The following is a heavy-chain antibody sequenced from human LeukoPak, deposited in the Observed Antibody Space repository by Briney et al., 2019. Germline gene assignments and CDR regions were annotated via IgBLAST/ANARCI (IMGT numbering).Heavy chain of an antibody. Sequence: SQTLSLTCDVSGGSISSGLYSWSWIRQPLGKGLEWIGYIYHTGSTYYNPSLKSRVTISVDTSKNQFSLRLSSVTAADTAVYYCARLQYCSGTSCYRFDPWGQGTLVTVSS. J-gene: IGHJ5*02. CDR1: GGSISSGLYS. CDR2: IYHTGST. V-gene: IGHV4-30-2*01. CDR3: ARLQYCSGTSCYRFDP. D-gene: IGHD2-2*01.